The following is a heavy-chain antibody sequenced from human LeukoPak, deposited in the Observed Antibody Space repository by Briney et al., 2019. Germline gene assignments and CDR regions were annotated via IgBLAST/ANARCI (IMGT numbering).Heavy chain of an antibody. CDR1: GFTFSNAW. D-gene: IGHD5-24*01. J-gene: IGHJ4*02. V-gene: IGHV3-15*01. Sequence: TGGSLRLSCAASGFTFSNAWMSWVRQAPGKGLEWVGRIKSKTDGGTTDYAAPVKGRFTISRDDSKNTLYLQMNSLRAEDTAVYYCAKGGDGYNLGYWGQGTLVTVSS. CDR2: IKSKTDGGTT. CDR3: AKGGDGYNLGY.